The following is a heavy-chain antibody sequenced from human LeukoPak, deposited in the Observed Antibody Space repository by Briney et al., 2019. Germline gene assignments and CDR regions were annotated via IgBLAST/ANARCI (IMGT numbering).Heavy chain of an antibody. CDR2: IYYTGST. CDR3: ARVGYCSGNGCYYRYFDY. Sequence: SETLSLTCTVSGGSISSHDYYRSWIRQPPGKGLEWIGYIYYTGSTYYNPSLKSRVTISVDTSKNQFSLQLSSVTAADTAAYYCARVGYCSGNGCYYRYFDYWGQGTLVTVSS. J-gene: IGHJ4*02. D-gene: IGHD2-15*01. V-gene: IGHV4-30-4*01. CDR1: GGSISSHDYY.